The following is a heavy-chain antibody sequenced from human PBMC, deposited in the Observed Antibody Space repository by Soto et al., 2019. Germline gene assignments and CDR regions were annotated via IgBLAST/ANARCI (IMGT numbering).Heavy chain of an antibody. V-gene: IGHV1-69*13. D-gene: IGHD1-20*01. CDR3: ARDGGDNWNKAGFDY. CDR1: GGTFSSYA. CDR2: IIPIFGTA. J-gene: IGHJ4*02. Sequence: SVKVSCKASGGTFSSYAISWVRQAPGQGLEWMGGIIPIFGTANYAQKFQGRVTITADESTSTAYMELSSLRSEDTAVYYCARDGGDNWNKAGFDYWGQGTLVTVSS.